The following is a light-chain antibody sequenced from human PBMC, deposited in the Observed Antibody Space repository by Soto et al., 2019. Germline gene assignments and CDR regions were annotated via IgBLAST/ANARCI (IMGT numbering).Light chain of an antibody. CDR1: SSDIGAYNY. CDR2: GLT. J-gene: IGLJ3*02. V-gene: IGLV2-14*01. CDR3: SSYTTSLPLV. Sequence: QSALTQPASVSGSPGQSITISCTGSSSDIGAYNYVSWYQQHPGKAPKLLIYGLTNRPSGVSNRFSGSKSGNTASLTISGLQAEDEADYYCSSYTTSLPLVFGGGTKLTVL.